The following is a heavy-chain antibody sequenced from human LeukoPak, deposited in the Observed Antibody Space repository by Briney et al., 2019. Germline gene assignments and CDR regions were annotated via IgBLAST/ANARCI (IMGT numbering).Heavy chain of an antibody. Sequence: PGGSMRLSCAASGFTFSCYAMSGGCKARGMGLGRVSGISGNGGGTYYADSVKGRFTISRDNSKNTLYLQMNSLRAEDTAVYYCAKATTGTTRGAFDIWGQGTMVTVSS. CDR2: ISGNGGGT. CDR1: GFTFSCYA. V-gene: IGHV3-23*01. J-gene: IGHJ3*02. CDR3: AKATTGTTRGAFDI. D-gene: IGHD1-1*01.